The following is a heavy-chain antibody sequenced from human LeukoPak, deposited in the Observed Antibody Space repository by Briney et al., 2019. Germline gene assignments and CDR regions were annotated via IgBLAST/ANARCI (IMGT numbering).Heavy chain of an antibody. CDR3: SRSGLTGMREYERADYYYYGMDL. CDR1: GASISGHY. V-gene: IGHV4-34*01. D-gene: IGHD2-2*01. Sequence: SETLSLTCSVSGASISGHYWSWIRQSPGKGLEWIGEVNYRGSPHYNPSLESRVTISVDTSKNQLSLKLTSVTAADTALYYCSRSGLTGMREYERADYYYYGMDLWGQGTAVTV. CDR2: VNYRGSP. J-gene: IGHJ6*02.